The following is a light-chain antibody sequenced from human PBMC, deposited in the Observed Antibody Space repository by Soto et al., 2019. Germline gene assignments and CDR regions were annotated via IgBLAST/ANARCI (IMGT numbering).Light chain of an antibody. Sequence: QSALTQPASASGSPGQSITISCTGTSSDVGGYNYVSWYQQHPGTAPKLLIYGVTNRPSGVSARFSGSKSGNTASLTISGFRVQAEDEYDCCSYSSASTLLYLFGTGTKLTVL. CDR1: SSDVGGYNY. CDR3: CSYSSASTLLYL. V-gene: IGLV2-14*01. CDR2: GVT. J-gene: IGLJ1*01.